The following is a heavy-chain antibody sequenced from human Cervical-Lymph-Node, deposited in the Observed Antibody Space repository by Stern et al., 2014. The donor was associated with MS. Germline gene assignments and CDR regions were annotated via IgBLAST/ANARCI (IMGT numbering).Heavy chain of an antibody. CDR2: ITSSGSSA. CDR1: GFTFSDHY. V-gene: IGHV3-11*01. D-gene: IGHD2/OR15-2a*01. CDR3: ARDPDTSSKIDV. J-gene: IGHJ4*02. Sequence: VQLVQSGGGLVEPGGSLRLSCAASGFTFSDHYMNWVRQAPGKGLEWVSRITSSGSSAYYADSVKGRFTSSRDNGRNSLYLQMDSLRVGDTAVYYCARDPDTSSKIDVWGQGTLVTVSS.